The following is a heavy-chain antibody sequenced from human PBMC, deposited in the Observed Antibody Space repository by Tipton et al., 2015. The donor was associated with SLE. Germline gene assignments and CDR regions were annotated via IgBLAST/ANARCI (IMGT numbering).Heavy chain of an antibody. CDR3: ARRGARWWCDP. Sequence: TLSLTCTVSGGSITGHYWNWIRQPPGKGLEWIGYLYYSGSANYNPSLSSRVTISVDTSKNQFSLNLRSVIAADPAVYYCARRGARWWCDPWGRGTLVAASS. CDR2: LYYSGSA. CDR1: GGSITGHY. V-gene: IGHV4-59*11. J-gene: IGHJ2*01. D-gene: IGHD2-21*01.